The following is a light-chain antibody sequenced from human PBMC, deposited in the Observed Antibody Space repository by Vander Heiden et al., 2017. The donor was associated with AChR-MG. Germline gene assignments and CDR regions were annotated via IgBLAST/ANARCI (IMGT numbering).Light chain of an antibody. V-gene: IGLV2-8*01. CDR2: DVS. J-gene: IGLJ2*01. CDR1: SSDVGGYDY. CDR3: SSYAAGSDLVI. Sequence: QSALTQPPSASGSPGQSVTISCTRTSSDVGGYDYVSWYQQHPGSAPKLVIFDVSKRPSGVPDRFSGSKSGNTASLTVSGLLPDDEADYYCSSYAAGSDLVIFGGGTTVTVL.